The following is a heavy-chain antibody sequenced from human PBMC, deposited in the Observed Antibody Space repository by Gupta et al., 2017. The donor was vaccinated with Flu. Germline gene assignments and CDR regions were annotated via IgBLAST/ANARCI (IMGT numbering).Heavy chain of an antibody. D-gene: IGHD6-19*01. J-gene: IGHJ4*02. Sequence: GGPIDSYYWTWIRQTPGKRLEWIGYIYHDGTTNYNPSLKSRSIMSVDKSNKQFSLKLSSVTAADTAVYYCAGSGNYNVYDDWGQGTLVTVSS. CDR1: GGPIDSYY. V-gene: IGHV4-59*01. CDR2: IYHDGTT. CDR3: AGSGNYNVYDD.